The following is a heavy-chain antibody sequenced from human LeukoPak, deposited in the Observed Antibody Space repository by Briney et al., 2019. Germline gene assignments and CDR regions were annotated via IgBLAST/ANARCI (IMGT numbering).Heavy chain of an antibody. D-gene: IGHD4-17*01. CDR1: GGSISSGDYY. CDR3: ARVFTGDLYFDY. J-gene: IGHJ4*02. V-gene: IGHV4-30-4*01. Sequence: SETLSLTCTVSGGSISSGDYYWSWIGQPPGKGLEWIGYIYYSGSTYYNPSLKSRVTISVDTSKNQFSLKLSSVTAADTAVYYCARVFTGDLYFDYWGQGTLVTVSS. CDR2: IYYSGST.